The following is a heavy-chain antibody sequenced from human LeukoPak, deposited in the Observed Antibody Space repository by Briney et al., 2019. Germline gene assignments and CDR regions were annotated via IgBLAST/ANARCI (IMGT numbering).Heavy chain of an antibody. J-gene: IGHJ4*02. D-gene: IGHD3-10*01. CDR1: GFTVSSSY. V-gene: IGHV3-53*01. CDR2: IYSGDST. Sequence: PGGSLRLSCALSGFTVSSSYMNWVRQAPGKGLEWVSVIYSGDSTYYADSVKGRFTISRDNSKSTVYLQMNSLRAEDTAVYYCAREYNSGSLDYWGQGTLLTVSS. CDR3: AREYNSGSLDY.